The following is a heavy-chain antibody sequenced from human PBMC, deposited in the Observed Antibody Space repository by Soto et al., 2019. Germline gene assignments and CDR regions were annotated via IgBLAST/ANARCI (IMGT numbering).Heavy chain of an antibody. Sequence: QVRLVESGGGVVQPGRSLRLSCAASGFTFSSYAMHWVRQAPGKGLQWVAVISYDGSSEYYADSVKGRFTISRDNSKNTLYLQMNSLRAEDTAVYYCARDGPRSGWYNYYGIDVWGQGTTVTVSS. CDR2: ISYDGSSE. CDR1: GFTFSSYA. J-gene: IGHJ6*02. D-gene: IGHD6-19*01. CDR3: ARDGPRSGWYNYYGIDV. V-gene: IGHV3-30-3*01.